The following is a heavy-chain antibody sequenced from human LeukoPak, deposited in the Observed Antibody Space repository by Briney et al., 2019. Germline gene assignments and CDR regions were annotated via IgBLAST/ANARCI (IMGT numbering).Heavy chain of an antibody. D-gene: IGHD6-6*01. CDR1: GDSISSAFY. CDR3: ARGGGLWQLVRRGNVFDI. CDR2: IHHSGNT. Sequence: PSETLSLTCSVSGDSISSAFYWTWIRQPPGKGLEWIGEIHHSGNTNFNPSLKSRVTISLDTSKNHFSLKLSSVTAADTAVYYCARGGGLWQLVRRGNVFDIWGQGTMVTVSS. V-gene: IGHV4-34*01. J-gene: IGHJ3*02.